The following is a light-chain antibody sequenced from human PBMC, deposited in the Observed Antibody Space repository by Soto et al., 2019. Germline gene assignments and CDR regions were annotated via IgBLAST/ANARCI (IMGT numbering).Light chain of an antibody. CDR1: GRDIGAYDY. CDR3: SSYTTGYFDV. J-gene: IGLJ1*01. V-gene: IGLV2-14*01. CDR2: GVK. Sequence: QSVLTQPASVSGSPGQSITISCTGSGRDIGAYDYVSWYQQHPGKAPKLIIYGVKNRPSGVSNRFSASKSAFTAYLTISGRQTEDEADYYCSSYTTGYFDVFGPGTALTVL.